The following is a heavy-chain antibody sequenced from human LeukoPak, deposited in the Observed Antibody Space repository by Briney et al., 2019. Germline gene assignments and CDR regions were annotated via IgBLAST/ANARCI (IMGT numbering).Heavy chain of an antibody. Sequence: SQTLSLTCTVSGSSISSGSYYWSWIRQPAGKGLEWIGRIYTSGSTNYNPSLKSRVTISVDTSKNQFSLKLSSVTAADTAVYYCARDSHTGVGDDAFDIWGQGTMVTVSS. CDR3: ARDSHTGVGDDAFDI. D-gene: IGHD3-16*01. CDR2: IYTSGST. V-gene: IGHV4-61*02. CDR1: GSSISSGSYY. J-gene: IGHJ3*02.